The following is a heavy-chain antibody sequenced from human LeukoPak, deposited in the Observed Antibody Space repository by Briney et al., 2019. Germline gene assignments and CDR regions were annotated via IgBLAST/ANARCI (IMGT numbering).Heavy chain of an antibody. CDR3: ARDLAVTMVRGGTYYYYGMDV. Sequence: SETLSLTCTVSGGPISSGNYYWSWIRQHPGKGLEWIGHIYYSGSTYYNPSLESRVTISVDTSKKQFSLKLSSVTAADTAVYYCARDLAVTMVRGGTYYYYGMDVWGQGTTVTVSS. CDR2: IYYSGST. J-gene: IGHJ6*02. CDR1: GGPISSGNYY. D-gene: IGHD3-10*01. V-gene: IGHV4-31*03.